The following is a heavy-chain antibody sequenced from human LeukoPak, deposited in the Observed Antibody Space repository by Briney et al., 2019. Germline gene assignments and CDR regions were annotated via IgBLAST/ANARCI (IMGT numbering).Heavy chain of an antibody. CDR1: GFILSSYA. Sequence: GGSLRLSGAASGFILSSYAMSWVRQAPGKGLEWGSAISGSGGGTYSADSVKGRFTVSRDNSKNTLYLQMNSLRAEDTAVYYCAKGGSSGWDRREFDYWGQGILVTVSS. V-gene: IGHV3-23*01. CDR2: ISGSGGGT. J-gene: IGHJ4*02. D-gene: IGHD6-19*01. CDR3: AKGGSSGWDRREFDY.